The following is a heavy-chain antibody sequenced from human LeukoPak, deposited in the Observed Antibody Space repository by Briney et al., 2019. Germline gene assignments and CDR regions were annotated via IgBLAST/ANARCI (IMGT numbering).Heavy chain of an antibody. Sequence: SETLSLTCTVSGGSISSYYWSWIRQPPGKGLEWIGYIYFIGSTNYNPSLESRVTMSVDTSKNQFSLKLNSVTAADTAVYFCARSPPDGDYGFFDYWGQGILVTVSS. J-gene: IGHJ4*02. CDR3: ARSPPDGDYGFFDY. V-gene: IGHV4-59*01. CDR2: IYFIGST. D-gene: IGHD4-17*01. CDR1: GGSISSYY.